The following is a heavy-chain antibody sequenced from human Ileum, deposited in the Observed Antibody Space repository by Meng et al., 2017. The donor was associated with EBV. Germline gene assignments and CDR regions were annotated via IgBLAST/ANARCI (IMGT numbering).Heavy chain of an antibody. Sequence: QVQLQESGPGLVKPSETLVLTCTVSGGYISSYYWCWIRQPPGKGLEWIGYIYYSGSTNYNPSLKSRVTISVDTSKNQFSLNLSSVTAADTAVYYCARGGWSLDYWGQGTLVTVSS. CDR3: ARGGWSLDY. J-gene: IGHJ4*02. CDR2: IYYSGST. V-gene: IGHV4-59*08. D-gene: IGHD2-15*01. CDR1: GGYISSYY.